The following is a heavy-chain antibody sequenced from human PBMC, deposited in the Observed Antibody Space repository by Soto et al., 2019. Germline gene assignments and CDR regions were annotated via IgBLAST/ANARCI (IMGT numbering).Heavy chain of an antibody. D-gene: IGHD7-27*01. CDR3: ARRWGRTFDY. CDR2: IHDSGIT. CDR1: GGSLRRYY. V-gene: IGHV4-59*08. Sequence: PSETLSLTCSVSGGSLRRYYWSWIRQPPGKGLEWIGYIHDSGITDYNPSLKSRATISIDTFRNQISLNLHSVTAADTAVYYCARRWGRTFDYWGQGTLVTVS. J-gene: IGHJ4*02.